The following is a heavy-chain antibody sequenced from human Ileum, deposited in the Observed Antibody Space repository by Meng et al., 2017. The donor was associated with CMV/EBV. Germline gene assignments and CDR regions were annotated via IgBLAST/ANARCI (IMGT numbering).Heavy chain of an antibody. CDR1: GGSISSYY. CDR3: ARSNFITIFGVASTYYYGMDV. CDR2: IYYSGRT. Sequence: GSLRLSCTVSGGSISSYYWSWIRQPPGKGLEWIGYIYYSGRTNYNPSLKSRVTISVDTSKNQFSLKLSSVTAADTAVYYCARSNFITIFGVASTYYYGMDVWGQGTTVTVSS. J-gene: IGHJ6*02. V-gene: IGHV4-59*01. D-gene: IGHD3-3*01.